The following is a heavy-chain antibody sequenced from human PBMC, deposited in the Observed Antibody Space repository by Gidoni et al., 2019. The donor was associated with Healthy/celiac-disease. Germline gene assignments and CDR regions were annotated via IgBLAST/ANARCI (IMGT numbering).Heavy chain of an antibody. CDR3: AREGNYDFWSGSFAYYYYYYRMDV. Sequence: QVQLVESGGGVVQPGRSLRLSCAASGFPFSSYGMHWVRQAPGKGLEWVAVIWYDGSNKYYADSVKGRFTISRDNSKNTLYLQMNSLRAEDTAVYYCAREGNYDFWSGSFAYYYYYYRMDVWGQGTTVTVSS. V-gene: IGHV3-33*01. D-gene: IGHD3-3*01. CDR1: GFPFSSYG. J-gene: IGHJ6*02. CDR2: IWYDGSNK.